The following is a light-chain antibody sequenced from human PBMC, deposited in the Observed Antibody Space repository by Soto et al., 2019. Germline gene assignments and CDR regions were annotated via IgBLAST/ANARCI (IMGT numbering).Light chain of an antibody. Sequence: EIVLTQSPGNLSLSPGERATLSCKSSQTINRIYVAWYQQKPGQAPRFLIYRTSDRANGIPGRFSGSGSGTDFTLTISRLEPEDFAIYYCQQYGSSPITFGQGTKVDIK. V-gene: IGKV3-20*01. CDR1: QTINRIY. CDR2: RTS. CDR3: QQYGSSPIT. J-gene: IGKJ1*01.